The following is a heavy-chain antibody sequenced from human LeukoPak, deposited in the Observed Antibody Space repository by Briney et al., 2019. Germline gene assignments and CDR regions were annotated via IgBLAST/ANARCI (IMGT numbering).Heavy chain of an antibody. D-gene: IGHD6-13*01. CDR3: TRDGVGRSSWYGTFDY. Sequence: SETLSLTCTVSGGSISSYYWSWIRQPPGKGLGWIGYIYYSGSTNYNPSLKSRVTISVDTSTNQFSLKLSSVTAADTALYYFTRDGVGRSSWYGTFDYWGQGTLVTVSS. J-gene: IGHJ4*02. CDR2: IYYSGST. V-gene: IGHV4-59*01. CDR1: GGSISSYY.